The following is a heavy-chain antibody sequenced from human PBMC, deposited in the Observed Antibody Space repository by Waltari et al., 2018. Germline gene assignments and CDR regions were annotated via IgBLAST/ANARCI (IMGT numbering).Heavy chain of an antibody. J-gene: IGHJ4*02. CDR1: GGSINSYY. CDR2: IYSSGST. D-gene: IGHD2-15*01. V-gene: IGHV4-4*07. CDR3: ARVTRPCSGGGCYSYFDY. Sequence: QVQLQESGPGLVKPSETLSLTCPVSGGSINSYYWTWIRQPAGKGLEWIGRIYSSGSTSYNPSLRSRLTMSVDTSKNQFSLQLTSVTAADTAVYYCARVTRPCSGGGCYSYFDYWGQGTLVTVSS.